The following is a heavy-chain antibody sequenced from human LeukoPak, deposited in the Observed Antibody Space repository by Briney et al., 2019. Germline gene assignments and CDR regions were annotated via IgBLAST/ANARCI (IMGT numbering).Heavy chain of an antibody. CDR3: ARVYVDFWSGYSFPYYFDY. Sequence: ASVEVSCKASGYTFTSYGISWVRQAPGQGLEWMGWISAYNGNTNYAQKLQGRVTMTTDTSTSTAYMELRSLRSDDTAVYYCARVYVDFWSGYSFPYYFDYWGQGTLVTVSS. CDR1: GYTFTSYG. CDR2: ISAYNGNT. D-gene: IGHD3-3*01. J-gene: IGHJ4*02. V-gene: IGHV1-18*01.